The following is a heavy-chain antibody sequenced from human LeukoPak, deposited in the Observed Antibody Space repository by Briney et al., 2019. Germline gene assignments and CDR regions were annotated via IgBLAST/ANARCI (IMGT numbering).Heavy chain of an antibody. D-gene: IGHD5-18*01. V-gene: IGHV3-20*03. CDR3: ARFSVAMVTYYYYYMDV. Sequence: WIRQPPGKGLEWVSGINWNGGSTGYADSVKGRFTISRDNAKNSLYLQMNSLRAEDTALYYCARFSVAMVTYYYYYMDVWGKGTTVTVSS. CDR2: INWNGGST. J-gene: IGHJ6*03.